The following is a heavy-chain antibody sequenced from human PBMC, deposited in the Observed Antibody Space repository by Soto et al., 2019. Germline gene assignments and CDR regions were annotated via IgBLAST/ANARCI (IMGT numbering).Heavy chain of an antibody. D-gene: IGHD2-2*01. J-gene: IGHJ6*02. V-gene: IGHV5-51*01. CDR3: VVVPAAMYYYYGMDV. Sequence: GESLKISCQTSGYTFSSNWIGWVRQMPGKGLEWMGIIYPGDSETRYSPSFQGQVTISADRSFSTAYLQWTSLQASDTAMYYCVVVPAAMYYYYGMDVWGQGTTVTVSS. CDR2: IYPGDSET. CDR1: GYTFSSNW.